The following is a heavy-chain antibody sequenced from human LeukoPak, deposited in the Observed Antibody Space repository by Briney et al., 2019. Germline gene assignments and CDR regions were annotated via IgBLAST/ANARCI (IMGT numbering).Heavy chain of an antibody. V-gene: IGHV4-59*01. D-gene: IGHD4-17*01. CDR2: IYYSGST. J-gene: IGHJ4*02. Sequence: PSETLSLTCTVSGGSISSYYWSWIRQPPGKGLEWIGYIYYSGSTNYNPSLKSRVTISVDTSKNQFSLKLSSVTAADTAVYYCTRDSSYGDYSTAFDYWGQGALVTVSS. CDR1: GGSISSYY. CDR3: TRDSSYGDYSTAFDY.